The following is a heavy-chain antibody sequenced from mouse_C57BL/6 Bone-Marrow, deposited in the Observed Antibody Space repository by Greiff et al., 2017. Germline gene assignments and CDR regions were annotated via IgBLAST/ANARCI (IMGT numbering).Heavy chain of an antibody. CDR1: GFTFSDYG. CDR3: ARKVGVGRYYAMDY. V-gene: IGHV5-17*01. Sequence: EVKLMESGGGLVKPGGSLKLSCAASGFTFSDYGMHWVRQAPEKGLEWVAYISSGSSTIYYADTVKGRFTISRDNAKNTLFLQMTSLRSEDTAMYYCARKVGVGRYYAMDYWGQGTSVTVSS. J-gene: IGHJ4*01. CDR2: ISSGSSTI. D-gene: IGHD4-1*01.